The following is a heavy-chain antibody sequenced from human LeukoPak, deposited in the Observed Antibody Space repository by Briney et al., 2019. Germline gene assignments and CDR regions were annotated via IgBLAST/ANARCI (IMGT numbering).Heavy chain of an antibody. D-gene: IGHD3-22*01. Sequence: GASVKVSCKPSGYTFTSYGISWVRQAPGQGLEWRGWISAYNGNTNYAQKLQGRVTMTTDTSTSTAYMELRSLRSDDTAVYYCARDVFSYYYDSSGYPPFDYWGQGTLVTVSS. CDR2: ISAYNGNT. CDR3: ARDVFSYYYDSSGYPPFDY. J-gene: IGHJ4*02. CDR1: GYTFTSYG. V-gene: IGHV1-18*01.